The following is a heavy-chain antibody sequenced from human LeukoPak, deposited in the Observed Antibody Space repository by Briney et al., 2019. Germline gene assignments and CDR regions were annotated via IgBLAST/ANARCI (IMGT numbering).Heavy chain of an antibody. CDR3: AREYDSSGYLRIGFDY. D-gene: IGHD3-22*01. V-gene: IGHV1-46*01. Sequence: GASVKVSCKASGYTFTSYYMHWVRQAPGQGLEWMGIINPSGGSTSYAQKFQGRVTMTRDTSTGTVYMELSSLRSEDTAVYYCAREYDSSGYLRIGFDYWGQGTLVTVSS. CDR1: GYTFTSYY. J-gene: IGHJ4*02. CDR2: INPSGGST.